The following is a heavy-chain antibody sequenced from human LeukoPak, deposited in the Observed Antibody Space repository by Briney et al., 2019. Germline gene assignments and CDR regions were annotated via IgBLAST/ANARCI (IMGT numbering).Heavy chain of an antibody. Sequence: GGSPRLSCAASGFAVSSNYMSWVRQAPGKGLEWVSAISGSGGSTYYADSVKGRFTISRDNSKNTLYLQMNSLRAEDTAVYYCARGAYGSGSYGDNWFDPWGQGTLVTVSS. V-gene: IGHV3-66*01. J-gene: IGHJ5*02. CDR2: ISGSGGST. CDR1: GFAVSSNY. D-gene: IGHD3-10*01. CDR3: ARGAYGSGSYGDNWFDP.